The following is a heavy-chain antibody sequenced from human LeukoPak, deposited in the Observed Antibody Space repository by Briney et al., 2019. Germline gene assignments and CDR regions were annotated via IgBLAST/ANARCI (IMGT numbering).Heavy chain of an antibody. V-gene: IGHV4-59*01. CDR3: ARDLYGDYVLDS. D-gene: IGHD4-17*01. CDR2: ISYSGNT. CDR1: DGSISTYY. J-gene: IGHJ5*01. Sequence: SETLSLTCTVSDGSISTYYWSWIRQPPGKGLEWIGYISYSGNTNYNPSLKSRVTISVDTSKNQFSLKLSSVTAADTAAYYCARDLYGDYVLDSWGQGTLVTVSS.